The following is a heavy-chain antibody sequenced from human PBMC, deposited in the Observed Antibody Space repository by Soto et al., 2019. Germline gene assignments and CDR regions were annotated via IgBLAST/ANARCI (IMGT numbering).Heavy chain of an antibody. V-gene: IGHV4-59*01. J-gene: IGHJ4*02. Sequence: SETLSLTCTVSGGSISSYYWSWIRQPPGKGLEWIGYIYYSGSTNYNPSLKSRVTISVDTSKNQFSLKLSSVTAADTAVYYCARVAEMAGDYFDYWGQGTLVTVSS. CDR1: GGSISSYY. CDR3: ARVAEMAGDYFDY. D-gene: IGHD2-15*01. CDR2: IYYSGST.